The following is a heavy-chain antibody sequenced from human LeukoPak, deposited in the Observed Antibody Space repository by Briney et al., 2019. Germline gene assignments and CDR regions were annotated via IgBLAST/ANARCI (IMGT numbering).Heavy chain of an antibody. Sequence: GGSLRLSCAASGFTFSSYGMHWVRQAPGKGLEWVAFIRYDGSNKYYADSVKGRFTISRDNSKNTLYLQMNSLRAEDTAVYYCARGPHDYGDYYAYMDVWGKGTTVTVSS. CDR2: IRYDGSNK. J-gene: IGHJ6*03. CDR1: GFTFSSYG. V-gene: IGHV3-30*02. D-gene: IGHD4-17*01. CDR3: ARGPHDYGDYYAYMDV.